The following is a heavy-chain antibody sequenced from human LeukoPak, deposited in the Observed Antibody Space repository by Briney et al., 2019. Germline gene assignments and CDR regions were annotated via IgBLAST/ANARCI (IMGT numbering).Heavy chain of an antibody. Sequence: GGSLRLSCAASGNYWMHWVRQAPGKGLVWVSHINSDGSWTGYADSVKGRFTISKDNAKNTVYLQMNNLRAEDTAVYYCVSFYETYWGRGTLVTVS. CDR3: VSFYETY. V-gene: IGHV3-74*01. D-gene: IGHD2-2*01. CDR1: GNYW. CDR2: INSDGSWT. J-gene: IGHJ4*02.